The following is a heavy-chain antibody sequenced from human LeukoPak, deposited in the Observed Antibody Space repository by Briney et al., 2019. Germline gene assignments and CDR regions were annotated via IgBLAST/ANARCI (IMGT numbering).Heavy chain of an antibody. D-gene: IGHD3-10*01. Sequence: GSSVKVSCKASGGTFSSYSILGVRQAPGQGLEWMGRIIPILCIANYAQQFQGRVTITADKSTSTAYLELSSLRSEDTAVYYCARAGAGYGSGNYYYYGMDVWGEGTTVTASS. CDR1: GGTFSSYS. CDR3: ARAGAGYGSGNYYYYGMDV. J-gene: IGHJ6*04. CDR2: IIPILCIA. V-gene: IGHV1-69*04.